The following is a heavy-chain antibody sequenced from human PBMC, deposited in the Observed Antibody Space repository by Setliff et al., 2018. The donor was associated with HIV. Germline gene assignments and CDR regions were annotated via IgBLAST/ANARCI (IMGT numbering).Heavy chain of an antibody. V-gene: IGHV3-23*01. D-gene: IGHD6-13*01. J-gene: IGHJ4*02. Sequence: GGSLSLSCATSGFSFRNFAMNWVRQAPGKGLEWFSGISYSGGTTFYADSVKGRFTISRDNSKNTLFLQMNSLRPDYTARYFCTKDRSSWAFDYWGQGTVVTVSS. CDR1: GFSFRNFA. CDR3: TKDRSSWAFDY. CDR2: ISYSGGTT.